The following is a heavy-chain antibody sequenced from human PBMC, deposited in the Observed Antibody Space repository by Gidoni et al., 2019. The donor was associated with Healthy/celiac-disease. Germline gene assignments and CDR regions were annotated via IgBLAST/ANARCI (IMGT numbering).Heavy chain of an antibody. CDR1: GWSFSGYY. Sequence: HVQLQQCVAGLLTPSETLSLTCAVSGWSFSGYYWSWIRQPPGKGLEWIGEINHSGSTNYNPSIKSRVTISVDTSKNQFSLKLSSVTAADTAVYYCGRGSIAARRAFDIWGQGTMVTVSS. V-gene: IGHV4-34*01. CDR3: GRGSIAARRAFDI. J-gene: IGHJ3*02. D-gene: IGHD6-6*01. CDR2: INHSGST.